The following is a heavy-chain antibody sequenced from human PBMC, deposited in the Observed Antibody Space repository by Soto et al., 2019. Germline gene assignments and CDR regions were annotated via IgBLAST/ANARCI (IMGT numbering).Heavy chain of an antibody. D-gene: IGHD3-3*01. CDR2: MDPNSGST. CDR3: ARERKCDFWRKGLDV. Sequence: QAPLVQSGAEVRKPGASVKVSCKASGYTFTTYDINWVLQAPGQELEWLGWMDPNSGSTGYAQNFQGRITMTRNISRNAANMELSSLESEETAVYYCARERKCDFWRKGLDVWGQGTTVTVSS. J-gene: IGHJ6*02. V-gene: IGHV1-8*01. CDR1: GYTFTTYD.